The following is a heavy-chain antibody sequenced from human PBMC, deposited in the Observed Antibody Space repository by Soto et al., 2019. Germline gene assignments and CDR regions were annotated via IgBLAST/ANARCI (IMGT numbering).Heavy chain of an antibody. V-gene: IGHV1-46*01. CDR1: GYTFTSYY. CDR3: ASGWYSSGWHSGKFDY. CDR2: INPSGGST. D-gene: IGHD6-19*01. Sequence: ASVKVSCKASGYTFTSYYMHWVRQAPGQGLEWMGIINPSGGSTSYAQKFQGRVTMTRDTSTSTVYMELSSLRSEDTAVYYCASGWYSSGWHSGKFDYWGQGTLVTVSS. J-gene: IGHJ4*02.